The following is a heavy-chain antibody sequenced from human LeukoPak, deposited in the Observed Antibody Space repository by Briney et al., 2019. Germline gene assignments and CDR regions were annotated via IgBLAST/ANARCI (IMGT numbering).Heavy chain of an antibody. D-gene: IGHD3-10*01. V-gene: IGHV3-21*01. CDR3: ARDQGGSGGN. Sequence: SGRSLRLSCAASGFTFSSYSMHWVRQAPWKGLEWVSSISSSGTYIYYADSVKGRFTISRDNAKNSVHLQMNSLRAEDTAVYYCARDQGGSGGNWGQGTLVTVSS. CDR1: GFTFSSYS. J-gene: IGHJ4*02. CDR2: ISSSGTYI.